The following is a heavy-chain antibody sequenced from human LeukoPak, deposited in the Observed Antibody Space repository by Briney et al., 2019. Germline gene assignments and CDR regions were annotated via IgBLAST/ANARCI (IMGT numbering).Heavy chain of an antibody. CDR3: AKAKYYYDSSVPYYFDY. Sequence: GGSLRLXCAASGFTFSSYAMSWVRQAPGKGLEWVSALSGSGGSTYYADSVKGRFTISRDNSKNTLYLQMNSLRAEDTAVYYCAKAKYYYDSSVPYYFDYWGQGTLVTVSS. CDR2: LSGSGGST. CDR1: GFTFSSYA. J-gene: IGHJ4*02. V-gene: IGHV3-23*01. D-gene: IGHD3-22*01.